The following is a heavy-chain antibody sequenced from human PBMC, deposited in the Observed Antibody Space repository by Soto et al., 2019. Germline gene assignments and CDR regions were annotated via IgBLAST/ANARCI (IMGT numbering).Heavy chain of an antibody. J-gene: IGHJ6*02. D-gene: IGHD6-6*01. V-gene: IGHV4-34*01. CDR3: ARDIGDSSSSGDYYYGMDV. CDR2: INHSGST. Sequence: SETLSLTCAVYGGSFSGYYWSWIRQPPGKGLEWIGEINHSGSTNYNPSLKSRVTISVDTSKNQFSLKLSSVTAADTAVYYCARDIGDSSSSGDYYYGMDVWGQGTTVTVSS. CDR1: GGSFSGYY.